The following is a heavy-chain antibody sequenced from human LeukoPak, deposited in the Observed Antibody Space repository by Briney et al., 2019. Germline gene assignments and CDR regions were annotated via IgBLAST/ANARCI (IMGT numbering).Heavy chain of an antibody. D-gene: IGHD1-26*01. Sequence: SGTLSLTCAVSGGSISSSNWWSWVRQPPGKGLEWIGEIYHSGSTNYNPSLKSRVTISVDKSKNQFSLKLTSVTAADTAVYYCARHKTDGTYPLDYWGQGTLVTVSS. CDR1: GGSISSSNW. V-gene: IGHV4-4*02. CDR3: ARHKTDGTYPLDY. J-gene: IGHJ4*02. CDR2: IYHSGST.